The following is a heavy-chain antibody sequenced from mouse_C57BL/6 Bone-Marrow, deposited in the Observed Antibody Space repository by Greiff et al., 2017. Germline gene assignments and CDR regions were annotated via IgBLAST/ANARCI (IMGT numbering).Heavy chain of an antibody. J-gene: IGHJ3*01. D-gene: IGHD1-1*01. V-gene: IGHV14-4*01. Sequence: EVQLQQSGAELVRPGASVKLSCTASGFNIKDDYMHWVKQRPEQGLEWIGWIDPENGDTEYASKFQGKATITADTSSNTAYLQLSSLTSEDTAVYYCTTRLDFMYYYGSSSAWFAYWGQGTLVTVSA. CDR3: TTRLDFMYYYGSSSAWFAY. CDR1: GFNIKDDY. CDR2: IDPENGDT.